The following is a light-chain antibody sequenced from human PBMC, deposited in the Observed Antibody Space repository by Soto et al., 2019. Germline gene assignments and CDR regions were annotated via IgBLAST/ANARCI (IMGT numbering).Light chain of an antibody. Sequence: DIQMTQSPSTLSASVGDRVTITCRASQSISSWLAWYQQKPGKAPKPLIYDASSLESGVPSRFSGSGSGTEFTLTISGLRPEDLAIYYCQQYNSYSRTFGQGTKVEIK. CDR2: DAS. CDR3: QQYNSYSRT. CDR1: QSISSW. V-gene: IGKV1-5*01. J-gene: IGKJ1*01.